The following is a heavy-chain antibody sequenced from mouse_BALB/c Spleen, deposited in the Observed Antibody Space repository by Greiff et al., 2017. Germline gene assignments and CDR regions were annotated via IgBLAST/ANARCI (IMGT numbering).Heavy chain of an antibody. CDR3: ARDRASLYAMDY. D-gene: IGHD6-1*01. CDR1: GFSLTSYG. CDR2: IWAGGST. Sequence: VKLMESGPGLVAPSQSLSITCTVSGFSLTSYGVHWVRQPPGKGLEWLGVIWAGGSTNYNSALMSRLSISKDNSKSQVFLKMNSLQTDDTAMYYCARDRASLYAMDYWGQGTSVTVSS. V-gene: IGHV2-9*02. J-gene: IGHJ4*01.